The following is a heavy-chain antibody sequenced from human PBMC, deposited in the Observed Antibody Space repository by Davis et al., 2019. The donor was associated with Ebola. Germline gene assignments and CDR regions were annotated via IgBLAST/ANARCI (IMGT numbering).Heavy chain of an antibody. J-gene: IGHJ4*02. D-gene: IGHD6-13*01. CDR1: GFTFSSYG. Sequence: PGGSLRLSCAASGFTFSSYGMHWVRQAPGKGLEWVAVIWYDGSNKYYADSVKGRFTISRDNSKNTLYLQMNSLRAEDTAVYYCAKETQQPPPGYWGQGTLVTVSS. V-gene: IGHV3-33*06. CDR3: AKETQQPPPGY. CDR2: IWYDGSNK.